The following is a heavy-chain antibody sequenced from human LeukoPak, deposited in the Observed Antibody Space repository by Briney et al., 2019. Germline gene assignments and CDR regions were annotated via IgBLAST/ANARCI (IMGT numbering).Heavy chain of an antibody. CDR2: INPSGGST. J-gene: IGHJ4*02. Sequence: ASVKVSCKASGYTFTGYYMHWVRQAPGQGLEWMGWINPSGGSTSYAQKFQGRVTMTRDTSTSTVYMELSSLRSEDTAVYYCARENLSSMVRGEIDYWGQGTLVTVSS. D-gene: IGHD3-10*01. V-gene: IGHV1-46*01. CDR1: GYTFTGYY. CDR3: ARENLSSMVRGEIDY.